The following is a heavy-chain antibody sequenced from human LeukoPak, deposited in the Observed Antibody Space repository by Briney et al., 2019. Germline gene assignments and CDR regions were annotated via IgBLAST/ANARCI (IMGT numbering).Heavy chain of an antibody. Sequence: SQTLSLTCTVSGGSISSGDYYWSWIRQPPGKGLEWIGYIYYSGSTYYNPSLKSRVTISVDTSKHQFSLKLSSVTAADTAVYYCARISTFGGVIVFDYWGQGTLVTVSS. CDR1: GGSISSGDYY. V-gene: IGHV4-30-4*01. CDR3: ARISTFGGVIVFDY. D-gene: IGHD3-16*02. CDR2: IYYSGST. J-gene: IGHJ4*02.